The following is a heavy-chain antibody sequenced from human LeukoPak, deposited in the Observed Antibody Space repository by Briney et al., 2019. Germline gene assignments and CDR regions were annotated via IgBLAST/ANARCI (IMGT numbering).Heavy chain of an antibody. V-gene: IGHV4-34*01. CDR1: GGSFSGYY. J-gene: IGHJ4*02. Sequence: PSETLSLTCAVYGGSFSGYYWSWIRQPPGKGLEWIGEINHSGSTNYNPSHKSRVTISVDTSKNQFSLKLSSVTAADTAVYYCARGDYDSSGYDWGQGTLVTVSS. D-gene: IGHD3-22*01. CDR2: INHSGST. CDR3: ARGDYDSSGYD.